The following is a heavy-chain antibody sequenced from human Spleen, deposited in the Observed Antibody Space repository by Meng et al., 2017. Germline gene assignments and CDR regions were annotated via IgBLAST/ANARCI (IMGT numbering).Heavy chain of an antibody. J-gene: IGHJ4*02. V-gene: IGHV1-2*06. D-gene: IGHD2-21*01. CDR1: GYSFTADY. CDR2: INPNSGDT. Sequence: VQLVQFGAEVKEPWALLRVSCKPSGYSFTADYIHWVRQAPGQGLEWLGHINPNSGDTLYAQKFQGRVSMTGDTSISTAYVELSSLRSDDTAVYYCVRDENISLGKLFGDYWGQGTMVTVSS. CDR3: VRDENISLGKLFGDY.